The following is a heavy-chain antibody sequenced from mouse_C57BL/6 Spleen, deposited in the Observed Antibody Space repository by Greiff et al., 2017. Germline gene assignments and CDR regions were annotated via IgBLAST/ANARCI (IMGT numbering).Heavy chain of an antibody. D-gene: IGHD3-2*02. CDR3: AMLREKGAMDY. Sequence: DVMLVESGGGLVKPGGSLKLSCAASGFTFSDYGMHWVRQAPEKGLEWVAYISSGSSTIYYADTVKGRFTISRDNAKNTLFLQMTSLRSEDTAMYYCAMLREKGAMDYWGQGTSVTVSS. V-gene: IGHV5-17*01. J-gene: IGHJ4*01. CDR1: GFTFSDYG. CDR2: ISSGSSTI.